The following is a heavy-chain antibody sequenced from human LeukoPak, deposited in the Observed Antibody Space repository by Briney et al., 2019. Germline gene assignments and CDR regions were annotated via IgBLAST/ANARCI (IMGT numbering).Heavy chain of an antibody. CDR2: ISYDGGTK. CDR1: GFTFSSHA. J-gene: IGHJ4*02. Sequence: GSLRLSCAASGFTFSSHAMHWVRQAPGKGLEWVAVISYDGGTKSYADSVKGRFTISRDNSKSTLYLQMNSLRTEDTAVYYCARDVPVVPAAIKGHFDYWGQGTLVTVSS. V-gene: IGHV3-30-3*01. CDR3: ARDVPVVPAAIKGHFDY. D-gene: IGHD2-2*01.